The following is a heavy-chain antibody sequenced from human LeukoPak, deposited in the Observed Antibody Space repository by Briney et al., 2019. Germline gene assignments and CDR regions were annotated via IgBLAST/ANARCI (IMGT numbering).Heavy chain of an antibody. CDR2: MNPSGST. J-gene: IGHJ3*02. CDR1: GGSFSGYY. Sequence: SETLSLTCAVYGGSFSGYYWTWIRQTPEKGLEWIGEMNPSGSTSYNPSLKSRVTVSVNTSKNQFSLKVTSVTAADTAVYYCARHDGYGYSDPFDIWGQGTMVTVSS. D-gene: IGHD5-18*01. CDR3: ARHDGYGYSDPFDI. V-gene: IGHV4-34*01.